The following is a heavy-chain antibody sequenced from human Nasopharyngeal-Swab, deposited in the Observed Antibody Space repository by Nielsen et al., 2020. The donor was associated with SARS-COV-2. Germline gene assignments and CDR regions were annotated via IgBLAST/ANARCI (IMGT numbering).Heavy chain of an antibody. V-gene: IGHV3-21*01. J-gene: IGHJ3*02. CDR2: ISSSSSYI. D-gene: IGHD3-10*01. Sequence: GESLKISCAASGFTFSSYSMNWVRQAPGKGLEWVSSISSSSSYIYYADSVKGRFTISRDNAKNSLYLQMNSLRAEDTAVYYCARREQLLWFGEAPDAFDIWGQGTMVTVSS. CDR1: GFTFSSYS. CDR3: ARREQLLWFGEAPDAFDI.